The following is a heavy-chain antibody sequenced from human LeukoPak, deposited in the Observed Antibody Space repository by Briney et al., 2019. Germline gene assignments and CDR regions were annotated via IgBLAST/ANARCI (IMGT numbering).Heavy chain of an antibody. Sequence: PGGSLRLSCAASKFIFSNYWMSWVRQAPGKGLEWVAYIKKTGGETYYVDSVKGRFTITRDNARNSLFLQMNSLRAEDTAVYYCARDRIVGATDYYYGMGVWGQGTTVTVSS. CDR1: KFIFSNYW. CDR2: IKKTGGET. CDR3: ARDRIVGATDYYYGMGV. J-gene: IGHJ6*02. V-gene: IGHV3-7*03. D-gene: IGHD1-26*01.